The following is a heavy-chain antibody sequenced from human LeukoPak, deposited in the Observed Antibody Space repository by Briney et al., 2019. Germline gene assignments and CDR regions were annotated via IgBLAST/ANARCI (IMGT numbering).Heavy chain of an antibody. CDR3: ARGVFWGGLNWFDP. V-gene: IGHV4-4*07. CDR1: GGSISSYY. J-gene: IGHJ5*02. CDR2: IYTSGST. D-gene: IGHD3-3*01. Sequence: SETLSLTCTVSGGSISSYYWSWIRQPAGKGLEWIGRIYTSGSTNYNPSLKSRVTMSVDTPKNQFSLKLSSVTAADTAVYYCARGVFWGGLNWFDPWGQGTLVTVSS.